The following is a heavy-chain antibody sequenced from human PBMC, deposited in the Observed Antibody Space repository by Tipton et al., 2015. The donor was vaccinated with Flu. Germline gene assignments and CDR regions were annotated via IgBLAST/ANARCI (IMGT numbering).Heavy chain of an antibody. V-gene: IGHV3-64*01. CDR1: GFTFSSYA. D-gene: IGHD4-17*01. CDR3: ARDGERYGDYVYFGY. CDR2: ISSNGGST. Sequence: VQLVQSGGGLVQPGGSLRLSCAASGFTFSSYAMHWVRQAPGKGLEYVSAISSNGGSTYYANSVKGRFTISRDNSKNTLYLQMGSLRAEDMAVYYCARDGERYGDYVYFGYWGQGTLVTVSS. J-gene: IGHJ4*02.